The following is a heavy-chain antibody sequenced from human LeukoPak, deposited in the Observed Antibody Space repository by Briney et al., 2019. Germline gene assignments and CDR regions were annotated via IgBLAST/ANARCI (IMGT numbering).Heavy chain of an antibody. J-gene: IGHJ5*02. CDR1: GFTFNSYA. D-gene: IGHD6-13*01. V-gene: IGHV3-23*01. CDR2: IGGSGGPT. CDR3: AKAGAPTLVYNWFDP. Sequence: GGSLRLSCAASGFTFNSYAMSWVRQAPGRGLEWVSGIGGSGGPTYYAESVKGRFTTSRDNSKNTLYLQMNSLRAEDTAVYYCAKAGAPTLVYNWFDPWGQGTLVTVSS.